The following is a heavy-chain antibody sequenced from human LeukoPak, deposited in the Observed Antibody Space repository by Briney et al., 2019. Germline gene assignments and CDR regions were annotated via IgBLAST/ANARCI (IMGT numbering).Heavy chain of an antibody. CDR3: ANKRNAAPYYFDY. CDR1: GYTFTNYA. D-gene: IGHD6-25*01. V-gene: IGHV1-3*01. CDR2: INAGNGNT. Sequence: ASVKVSCKASGYTFTNYAMHWMRQAPGQRLEWMGWINAGNGNTKYSQKFQGRVTITRDTSASTAYMELSSLRSEDTAVYYCANKRNAAPYYFDYWGQGTLVTVSS. J-gene: IGHJ4*02.